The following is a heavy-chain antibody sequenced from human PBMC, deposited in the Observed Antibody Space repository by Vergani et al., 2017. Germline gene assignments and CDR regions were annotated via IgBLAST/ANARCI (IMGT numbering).Heavy chain of an antibody. V-gene: IGHV4-61*02. CDR1: GGSISSGSYY. CDR3: ASGLRQPVYYYDSSGYHFRFDY. CDR2: IYTSGST. D-gene: IGHD3-22*01. Sequence: QVQLQESGPGLVKPSQTLSLTCTVSGGSISSGSYYWSWIRQPAGKGLEWIGRIYTSGSTNYNPSLKSRVTISVDTSKNQFSLKLSSVTAADTAVYYCASGLRQPVYYYDSSGYHFRFDYWGQGTLVTVSS. J-gene: IGHJ4*02.